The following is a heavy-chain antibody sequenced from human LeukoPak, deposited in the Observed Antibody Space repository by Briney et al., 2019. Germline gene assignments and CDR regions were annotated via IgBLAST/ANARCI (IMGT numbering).Heavy chain of an antibody. Sequence: SETLSLTCAVYGGSFSGYYWSWIRQPPGKGLEWIGEINHSGSTNYNPSLKSRVTISVDTSKNQFSLKLSSVTAADTAVYYCARVVSGRPYYYYGMDVWGQGTTVTVSS. CDR2: INHSGST. J-gene: IGHJ6*02. V-gene: IGHV4-34*01. CDR1: GGSFSGYY. CDR3: ARVVSGRPYYYYGMDV. D-gene: IGHD3-10*01.